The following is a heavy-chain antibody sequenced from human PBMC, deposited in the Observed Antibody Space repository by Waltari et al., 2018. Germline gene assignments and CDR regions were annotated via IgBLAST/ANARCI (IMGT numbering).Heavy chain of an antibody. D-gene: IGHD1-7*01. Sequence: EVQLLESGGGLVQPGVSLILSCAAPGFPFCCHAMSWVSKAPGKGLGWVSAISGSGASEYYGDSVKGRFTVSRDNGKNVLYLQMNNLRSEDTAMYYCARDQGPANFNWLDAWGQGTRVTVSS. V-gene: IGHV3-23*01. CDR3: ARDQGPANFNWLDA. CDR2: ISGSGASE. J-gene: IGHJ5*02. CDR1: GFPFCCHA.